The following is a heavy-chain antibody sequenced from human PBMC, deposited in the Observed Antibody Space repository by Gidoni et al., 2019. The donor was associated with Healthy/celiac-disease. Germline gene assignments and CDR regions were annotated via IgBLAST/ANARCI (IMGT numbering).Heavy chain of an antibody. CDR2: IYYSGST. CDR1: GGSISSYY. V-gene: IGHV4-59*01. D-gene: IGHD3-10*01. CDR3: ARVPQGLWFGEFDWYFDL. J-gene: IGHJ2*01. Sequence: QVQLQESGPGLVKPSETLSLTCTVSGGSISSYYWSWIRQPPGKGLEWIGYIYYSGSTNYNPSLKSRVNISVDTSKNQFSLKLSSVTAADTAVYYCARVPQGLWFGEFDWYFDLWGRGTLVTVSS.